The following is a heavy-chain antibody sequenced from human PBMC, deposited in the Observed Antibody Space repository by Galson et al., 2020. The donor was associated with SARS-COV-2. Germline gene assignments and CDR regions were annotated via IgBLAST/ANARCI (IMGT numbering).Heavy chain of an antibody. D-gene: IGHD1-1*01. CDR3: ASAGGYRNDQG. CDR2: TNQSGSA. CDR1: GASFSDYY. J-gene: IGHJ4*02. Sequence: SQASETLSLTFAVYGASFSDYYWMWIRQPPGKGLEWIGETNQSGSATYDPSLRSRVTISVDTSKNQILLKMTSMTAADMGTYYCASAGGYRNDQGWGQGTLVTVSS. V-gene: IGHV4-34*01.